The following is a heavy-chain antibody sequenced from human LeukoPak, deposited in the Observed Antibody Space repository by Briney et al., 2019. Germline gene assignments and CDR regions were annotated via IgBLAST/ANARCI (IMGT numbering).Heavy chain of an antibody. V-gene: IGHV3-11*04. CDR3: ASAQTYDYYDSSGYAFDI. D-gene: IGHD3-22*01. Sequence: GGSLRLSCAASGFTFSDYYMSWIRQAPGKGLEWVSYISSRGSTIYYADSVKGRFTISRDNAKNSLYLQMNSLRAEDTAVYYCASAQTYDYYDSSGYAFDIWGQGTMVTVSS. CDR2: ISSRGSTI. CDR1: GFTFSDYY. J-gene: IGHJ3*02.